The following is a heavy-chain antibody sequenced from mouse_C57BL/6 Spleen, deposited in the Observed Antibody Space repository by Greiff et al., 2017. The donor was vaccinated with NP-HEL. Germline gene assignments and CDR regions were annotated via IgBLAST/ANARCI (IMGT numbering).Heavy chain of an antibody. Sequence: QVHVKQSGAELVRPGTSVKVSCKASGYAFTNYLIEWVKQRPGQGLEWIGVINPGSGGTNYNEKFKGKATLTADKSSSTAYMQLSSLTSEDSAVYFCARKGGYYDYFDCWGQGTTLTVSS. CDR2: INPGSGGT. D-gene: IGHD2-3*01. CDR1: GYAFTNYL. CDR3: ARKGGYYDYFDC. J-gene: IGHJ2*01. V-gene: IGHV1-54*01.